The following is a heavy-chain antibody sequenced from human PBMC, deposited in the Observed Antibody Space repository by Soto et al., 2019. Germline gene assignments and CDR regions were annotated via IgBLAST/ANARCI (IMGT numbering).Heavy chain of an antibody. D-gene: IGHD6-13*01. CDR3: AKVTKRAAAGRYEYYKYGMDV. J-gene: IGHJ6*02. CDR1: GFAFSTYG. Sequence: LLQSGGALEHPGGSLRLSCTASGFAFSTYGMTWVRQAPGKGLEWVSVISGSGGSSYYAASVKGRFTISRDNSKNTLFLQMNGLRAEDTAVYYCAKVTKRAAAGRYEYYKYGMDVWGQGTTVTVSS. CDR2: ISGSGGSS. V-gene: IGHV3-23*01.